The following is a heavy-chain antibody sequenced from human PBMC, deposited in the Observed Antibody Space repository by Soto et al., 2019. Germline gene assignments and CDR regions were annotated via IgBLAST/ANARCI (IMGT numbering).Heavy chain of an antibody. J-gene: IGHJ4*02. V-gene: IGHV3-33*01. CDR1: GFTFSSYG. D-gene: IGHD6-19*01. CDR3: ARDHIAVADTVLGLLDY. CDR2: IWYDGSNK. Sequence: QVQLVESGGGVVQPGRSLRLSCAASGFTFSSYGMHWVRQAPGKGLEWVAVIWYDGSNKYYADSVKGRFTISRDNSKNTLYLQMNSLRAEDTAVYYCARDHIAVADTVLGLLDYWGQGTLVTVSS.